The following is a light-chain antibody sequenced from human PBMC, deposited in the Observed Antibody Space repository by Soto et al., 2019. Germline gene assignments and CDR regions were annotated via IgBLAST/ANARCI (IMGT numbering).Light chain of an antibody. J-gene: IGKJ4*01. CDR2: GAS. CDR3: QQYAASPLT. CDR1: QSVSSN. Sequence: EIVMTQSPATLSVSPGERATLSCRASQSVSSNLAWYQQKPGQAPRLLIYGASTRATGIPARFSGSGSGTEFTLTISSLQSEDFAVYHCQQYAASPLTFGAGTTVEI. V-gene: IGKV3-15*01.